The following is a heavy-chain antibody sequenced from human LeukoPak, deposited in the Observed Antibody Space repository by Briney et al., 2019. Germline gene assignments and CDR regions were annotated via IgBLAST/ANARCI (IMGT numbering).Heavy chain of an antibody. CDR1: GGSISSGDYY. D-gene: IGHD3-3*01. V-gene: IGHV4-61*08. J-gene: IGHJ4*02. CDR3: ARGRPDYDFWSGYYTY. CDR2: IYYSGST. Sequence: PSQTLSLTCSVSGGSISSGDYYWSWIRQPPGKGLEWIGYIYYSGSTNYNPSLKSRVTISVDTSKNQFSLKLSSVTAADTAVYYCARGRPDYDFWSGYYTYWGQGTLVTVSS.